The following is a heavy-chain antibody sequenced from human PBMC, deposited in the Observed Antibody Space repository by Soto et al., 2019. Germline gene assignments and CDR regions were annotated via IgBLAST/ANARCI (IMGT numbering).Heavy chain of an antibody. J-gene: IGHJ4*02. CDR3: ARESYYGSGATVVAY. V-gene: IGHV4-59*01. Sequence: QEQLQESGPGLVRPSETLSLTCTVSGGSISGYYWSWIRQPPGKGLEWIGYIYYSGTTSYNPSLNRRVTMSVDTSKNQFSLKVNSVTAADTAVYYCARESYYGSGATVVAYWGQGTLVTVSS. CDR1: GGSISGYY. CDR2: IYYSGTT. D-gene: IGHD3-10*01.